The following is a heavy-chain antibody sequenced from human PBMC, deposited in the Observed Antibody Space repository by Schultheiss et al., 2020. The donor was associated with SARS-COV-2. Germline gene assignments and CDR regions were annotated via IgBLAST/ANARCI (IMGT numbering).Heavy chain of an antibody. CDR1: GGSISSYY. CDR2: IYYSGST. J-gene: IGHJ6*02. Sequence: SETLSLTCTVSGGSISSYYWSWIRQPPGKGLEWIGYIYYSGSTNYNPSLKSRVTISVDTSKNQFSLKLSSVTAADTAVYYCARNQLERLLGYYYGMDVWGQGTTVTVSS. CDR3: ARNQLERLLGYYYGMDV. V-gene: IGHV4-59*12. D-gene: IGHD1-1*01.